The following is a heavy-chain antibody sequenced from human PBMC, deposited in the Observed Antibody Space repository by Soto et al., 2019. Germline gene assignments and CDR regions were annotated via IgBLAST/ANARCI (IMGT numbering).Heavy chain of an antibody. Sequence: EVQLLESGGGLVQPGGSLRLSCAASGFTFSNYDVTWVRQAPGKGLEWVSNISGSGGSTYYADSVKGRFTISRDNSKNTLYLQMNSLRAEDTAVYYCAKDQGSSWYEIDYWGQGTLVTVSS. V-gene: IGHV3-23*01. J-gene: IGHJ4*02. CDR1: GFTFSNYD. D-gene: IGHD6-13*01. CDR2: ISGSGGST. CDR3: AKDQGSSWYEIDY.